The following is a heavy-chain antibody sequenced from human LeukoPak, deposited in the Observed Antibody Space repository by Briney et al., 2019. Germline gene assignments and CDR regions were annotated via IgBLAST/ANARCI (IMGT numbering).Heavy chain of an antibody. CDR3: ARVRGYDFWSGYFDY. J-gene: IGHJ4*02. D-gene: IGHD3-3*01. V-gene: IGHV3-11*01. Sequence: GGSLRLSCAASGFTFSDYYMSWIRQAPGKGLEWVSYISSSGSTIYYADSVKGRFTISRDNAKISLYLQMNSLRAEDTAVYYCARVRGYDFWSGYFDYWGQGTLVTVSS. CDR1: GFTFSDYY. CDR2: ISSSGSTI.